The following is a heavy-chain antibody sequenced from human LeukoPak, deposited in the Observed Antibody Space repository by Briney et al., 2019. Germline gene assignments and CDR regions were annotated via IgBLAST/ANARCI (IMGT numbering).Heavy chain of an antibody. D-gene: IGHD3-22*01. J-gene: IGHJ4*02. CDR1: GFTFSSYW. V-gene: IGHV3-7*01. CDR2: IKEDGSEK. CDR3: ARDAHYYDSSGYYDY. Sequence: GGSLRLSCAASGFTFSSYWMSWVRQAPGKGLEWVANIKEDGSEKFYVDSVKGRFTISRDNAKNSLSLQMNSLRAEDTAVYYCARDAHYYDSSGYYDYWGQGTLVTVSS.